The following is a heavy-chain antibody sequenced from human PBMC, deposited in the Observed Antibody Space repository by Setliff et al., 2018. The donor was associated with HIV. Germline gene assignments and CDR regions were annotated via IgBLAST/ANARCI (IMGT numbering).Heavy chain of an antibody. V-gene: IGHV1-69*11. CDR3: AKAAVEMTTIAFGGPPGY. D-gene: IGHD3-16*01. J-gene: IGHJ4*02. CDR1: GGTFRSYS. Sequence: GASVKVSCKASGGTFRSYSINWVRQAPGQGLEWMGTIIPFIDATHYAQSFQGRLTITADESSNTAYMELSSLRLHDTAVCYCAKAAVEMTTIAFGGPPGYWGQGTLVTVSS. CDR2: IIPFIDAT.